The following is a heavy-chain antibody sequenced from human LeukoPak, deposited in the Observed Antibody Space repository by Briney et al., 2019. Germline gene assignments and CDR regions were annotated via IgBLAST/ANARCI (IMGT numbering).Heavy chain of an antibody. D-gene: IGHD6-6*01. CDR2: TSKDGSDT. V-gene: IGHV3-74*01. CDR1: GFRFSDYW. J-gene: IGHJ4*02. CDR3: ARGGYSGSYYRFS. Sequence: PGGSLRLSCAASGFRFSDYWMHWVRQGPGKGPEWLSRTSKDGSDTFCADAAKGRFTASRDNAKNTVYLQVTNVRPEDTAVYYCARGGYSGSYYRFSWGQGTLVTVAS.